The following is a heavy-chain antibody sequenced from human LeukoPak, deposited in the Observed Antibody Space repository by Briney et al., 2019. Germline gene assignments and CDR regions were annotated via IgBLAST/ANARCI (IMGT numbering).Heavy chain of an antibody. Sequence: GDSLRLSCAASGFTFSSYSMNWVRQAPGKGLEWVSSITGSSTYIHYADSVKGRFTISRDNAKNSLYLQMNSLRAEDTAVYYCAKDRTVGASYWYFDLWGRGPLVTVSS. CDR2: ITGSSTYI. CDR1: GFTFSSYS. CDR3: AKDRTVGASYWYFDL. D-gene: IGHD1-26*01. J-gene: IGHJ2*01. V-gene: IGHV3-21*01.